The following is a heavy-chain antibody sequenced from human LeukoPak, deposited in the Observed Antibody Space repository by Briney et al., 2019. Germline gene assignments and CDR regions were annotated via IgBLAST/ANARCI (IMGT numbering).Heavy chain of an antibody. CDR1: GFTFSSYC. CDR2: ISRRSSYI. V-gene: IGHV3-21*01. Sequence: GGSLRLPCAPSGFTFSSYCMNWVRQAPGKGLECVSSISRRSSYIHYADSVKGRFTITKDNAKNLPYLQMNSRRAEDTAVYYWARPVHYYYYGMDVWGQGTTVTVSS. D-gene: IGHD6-6*01. CDR3: ARPVHYYYYGMDV. J-gene: IGHJ6*02.